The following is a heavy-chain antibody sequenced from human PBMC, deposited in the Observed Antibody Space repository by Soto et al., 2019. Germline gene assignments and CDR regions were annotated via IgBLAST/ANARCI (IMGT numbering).Heavy chain of an antibody. CDR3: AATYYDILTGYTPIDY. V-gene: IGHV1-58*01. J-gene: IGHJ4*02. D-gene: IGHD3-9*01. CDR1: GFTFTSSA. Sequence: SVKVSCKASGFTFTSSAVHWVRQARGQRLEWIGWIVVGSGNTNYAQKFQERVTITRDMSTSTAYMELSSLRSEDTAVYYCAATYYDILTGYTPIDYWGQGTLVTVSS. CDR2: IVVGSGNT.